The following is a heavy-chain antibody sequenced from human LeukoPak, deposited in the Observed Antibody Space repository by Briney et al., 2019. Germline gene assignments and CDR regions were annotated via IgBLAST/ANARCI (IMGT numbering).Heavy chain of an antibody. D-gene: IGHD3-9*01. CDR1: GFTFSSYS. V-gene: IGHV3-21*01. CDR3: ARDLVRDEKYYGMDV. CDR2: ISSSSSYI. J-gene: IGHJ6*02. Sequence: GGSLRLSCAASGFTFSSYSMNWVRQAPGKGLEWVSSISSSSSYIYYADSVKGRFTISRDNAKNSLYLQMNSLRAEDTAVYYCARDLVRDEKYYGMDVWGQGTTATVSS.